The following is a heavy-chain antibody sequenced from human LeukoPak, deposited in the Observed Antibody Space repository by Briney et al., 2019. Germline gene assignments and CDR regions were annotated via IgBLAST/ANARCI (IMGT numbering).Heavy chain of an antibody. CDR1: GFTFSSYA. CDR2: ISGSGSST. D-gene: IGHD2-15*01. Sequence: GGSLRLSCGASGFTFSSYAMNWVRQAPRKGLEWVSGISGSGSSTYYADSVKGRFTISRDNSKNTLYLQMNSLRAEDTAIYYCAKARYCSGGSCYFDYWGQGTLVTVSS. V-gene: IGHV3-23*01. CDR3: AKARYCSGGSCYFDY. J-gene: IGHJ4*02.